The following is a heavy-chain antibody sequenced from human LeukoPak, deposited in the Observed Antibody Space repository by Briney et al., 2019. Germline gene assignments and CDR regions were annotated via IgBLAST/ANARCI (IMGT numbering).Heavy chain of an antibody. CDR3: ARGGRAFDV. V-gene: IGHV4-30-2*01. Sequence: SSETLSLTCTVSGAFISSGGFYWSWLRQPPGKGLEWIGYIYHSGKAYYNPSLESRVTISVDRSKNHFSLNLNSVTAADTSVYYCARGGRAFDVWGQGTLISVSP. J-gene: IGHJ3*01. CDR1: GAFISSGGFY. CDR2: IYHSGKA.